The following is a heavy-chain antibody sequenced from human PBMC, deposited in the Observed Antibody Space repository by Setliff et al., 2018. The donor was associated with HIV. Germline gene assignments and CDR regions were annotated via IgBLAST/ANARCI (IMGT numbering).Heavy chain of an antibody. V-gene: IGHV4-4*02. D-gene: IGHD5-12*01. CDR2: IYHSGTT. CDR1: GGAIDDINW. J-gene: IGHJ4*02. CDR3: AREDRDGYNPRSYFDY. Sequence: TLSLTCAVSGGAIDDINWWNWVRQSPGKGLEWIGEIYHSGTTNYNPSLKSRVTISVDTSKNQFSLKLSSVTAADTAVYYCAREDRDGYNPRSYFDYWGQGTQVTVSS.